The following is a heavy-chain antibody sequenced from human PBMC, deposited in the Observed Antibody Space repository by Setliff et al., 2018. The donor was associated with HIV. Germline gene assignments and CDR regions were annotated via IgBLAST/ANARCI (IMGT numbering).Heavy chain of an antibody. V-gene: IGHV4-30-2*01. J-gene: IGHJ4*02. Sequence: SETLSLTCAVSGGSFGSGSYSWSWIRQPPGKGLEWIGYIYHSGSTYSNPSLKSRVTISVDESKNQFSLKLISVSAADTAVYYCAKLLPAADMAREIDSWGQGTLVTVSS. CDR1: GGSFGSGSYS. D-gene: IGHD2-2*01. CDR2: IYHSGST. CDR3: AKLLPAADMAREIDS.